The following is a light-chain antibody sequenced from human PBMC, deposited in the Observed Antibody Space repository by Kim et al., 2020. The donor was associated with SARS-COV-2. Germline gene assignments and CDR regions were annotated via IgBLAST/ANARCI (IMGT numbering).Light chain of an antibody. CDR3: QVWDTGSGV. Sequence: SVAPGKTARITCGGNNIGSKSVHWYQQRPGQAPVLVIYYDIDRPSGIPERFSGSNSGNTATLTISRVEAGDEADYFCQVWDTGSGVFGGGTQLTVL. CDR2: YDI. J-gene: IGLJ3*02. V-gene: IGLV3-21*04. CDR1: NIGSKS.